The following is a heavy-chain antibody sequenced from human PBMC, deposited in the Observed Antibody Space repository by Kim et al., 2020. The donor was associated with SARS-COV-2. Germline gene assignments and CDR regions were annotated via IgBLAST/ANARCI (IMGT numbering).Heavy chain of an antibody. CDR1: GFTVSSNY. CDR3: ATNGDYYYNLDV. D-gene: IGHD3-10*01. J-gene: IGHJ6*02. CDR2: IYSGSGGT. V-gene: IGHV3-66*01. Sequence: GGSLRLSCAASGFTVSSNYMSWVRQAPGKGLEWISVIYSGSGGTYYADSVKGRFTISRDNSKNTLDLQMNSLRAEDTAVYYCATNGDYYYNLDVWGQGSTVTVSS.